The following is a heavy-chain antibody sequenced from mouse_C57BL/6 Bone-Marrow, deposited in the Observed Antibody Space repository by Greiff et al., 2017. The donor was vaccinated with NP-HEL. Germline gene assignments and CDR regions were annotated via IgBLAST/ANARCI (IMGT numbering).Heavy chain of an antibody. CDR1: GFTFSSYA. CDR2: SSDGGSYT. CDR3: ARDIYYGSSYDY. D-gene: IGHD1-1*01. J-gene: IGHJ2*01. Sequence: EVMLVESGGGLVKPGGSLKLSCAASGFTFSSYAMSWVRQTPEKRLEWVATSSDGGSYTYYPDNVKGRFTISRDNAKNNLYLQMSHLKSEDTAMYYCARDIYYGSSYDYWGQGTTLTVSS. V-gene: IGHV5-4*01.